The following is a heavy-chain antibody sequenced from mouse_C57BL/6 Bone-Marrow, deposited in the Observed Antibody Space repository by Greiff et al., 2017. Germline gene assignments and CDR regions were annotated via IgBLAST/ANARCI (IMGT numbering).Heavy chain of an antibody. CDR1: GYTFTSYW. J-gene: IGHJ3*01. CDR3: ARKDYYGSRGGCAY. V-gene: IGHV1-55*01. CDR2: IYPGSGST. D-gene: IGHD1-1*01. Sequence: QVQLQQPGAELVKPGASVKMSCKASGYTFTSYWITWVKQRPGQGLEWIGDIYPGSGSTNYNEKFKSKATLTVDTSSSTAYMQLSSLTSEDSAVYYCARKDYYGSRGGCAYWGQGTLVTVSA.